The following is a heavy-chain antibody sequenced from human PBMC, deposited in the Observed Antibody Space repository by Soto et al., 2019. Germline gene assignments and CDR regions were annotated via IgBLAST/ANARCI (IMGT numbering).Heavy chain of an antibody. D-gene: IGHD4-17*01. V-gene: IGHV4-59*01. CDR2: VHYSGRT. CDR3: AKNRGRVTTSWHFDY. CDR1: GGSISSYY. J-gene: IGHJ4*02. Sequence: PSETLSLTCSVSGGSISSYYWGWIRQPPGKGLEWIGYVHYSGRTSSNPSLKSRVTISVDTSRKQFSLKLFSVTAADTAVYYCAKNRGRVTTSWHFDYWGQGTLLTVSS.